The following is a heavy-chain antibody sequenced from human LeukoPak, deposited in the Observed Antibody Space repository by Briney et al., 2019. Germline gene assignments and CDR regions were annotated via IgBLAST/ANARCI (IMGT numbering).Heavy chain of an antibody. D-gene: IGHD3-3*01. CDR2: IYYSGST. CDR3: ARERTGDFWSGYPPGSMDV. J-gene: IGHJ6*02. V-gene: IGHV4-59*12. CDR1: GGSISSYY. Sequence: SETLSLTCTVSGGSISSYYWSWIRQPPGKGLEWIGYIYYSGSTNYNPSLKSRVTISVDTSKNQFSLKLSSVTAADTAVYYCARERTGDFWSGYPPGSMDVWGQGTTVTVSS.